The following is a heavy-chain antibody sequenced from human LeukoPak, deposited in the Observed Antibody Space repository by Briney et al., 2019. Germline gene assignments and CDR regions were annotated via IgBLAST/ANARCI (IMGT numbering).Heavy chain of an antibody. CDR2: ISGSGGST. J-gene: IGHJ4*02. Sequence: GGSLRLSCAASGFTFSSYAMSWVRQAPGKGLEWFSAISGSGGSTYYADSVKGRFTISRDNSKNTLYLQMNGLRAEDTAVYYCAKSRGESRGASNYWGQGTLVTVSS. D-gene: IGHD1-26*01. V-gene: IGHV3-23*01. CDR1: GFTFSSYA. CDR3: AKSRGESRGASNY.